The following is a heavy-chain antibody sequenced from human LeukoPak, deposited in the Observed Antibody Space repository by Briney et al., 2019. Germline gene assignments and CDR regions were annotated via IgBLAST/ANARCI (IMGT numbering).Heavy chain of an antibody. D-gene: IGHD3-10*01. CDR1: GFTFDDYA. J-gene: IGHJ4*02. CDR2: ISWNSGSI. V-gene: IGHV3-9*01. Sequence: GGSLRLSCAASGFTFDDYAMHWVRQAPGKGLEWVSGISWNSGSIGYADSVKGRFTISRDNAKNSLYLQMNSLRAEDTAVYYCATRFGTPDYWGQGTLVTVSS. CDR3: ATRFGTPDY.